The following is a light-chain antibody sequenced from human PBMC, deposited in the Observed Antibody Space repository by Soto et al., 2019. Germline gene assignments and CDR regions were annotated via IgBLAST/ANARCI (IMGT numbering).Light chain of an antibody. J-gene: IGKJ5*01. CDR1: KSVGTSY. Sequence: EIVLTQSPGALSLSQGERATLPCRAIKSVGTSYLAWYQQKPGQGPRLPIYGASSRATGIPDRFSGSGSGTDFTLTISRLEPEDFAVYYCQQYESSPRSITFGQGTRLEIK. V-gene: IGKV3-20*01. CDR2: GAS. CDR3: QQYESSPRSIT.